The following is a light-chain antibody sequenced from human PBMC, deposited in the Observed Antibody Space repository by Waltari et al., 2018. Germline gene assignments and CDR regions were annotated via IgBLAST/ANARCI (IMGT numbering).Light chain of an antibody. J-gene: IGLJ2*01. V-gene: IGLV1-40*01. CDR1: SSNLGAGYH. CDR2: ENT. CDR3: QSYDSGLSGPV. Sequence: SVLTQPPSVSGAPGQRVTISCTGSSSNLGAGYHVQWYQQLPGSAPKPLTYENTHRPSGDPDRFSGATSGASASLAISGLQTEDEADYYCQSYDSGLSGPVFGGRTTVTVL.